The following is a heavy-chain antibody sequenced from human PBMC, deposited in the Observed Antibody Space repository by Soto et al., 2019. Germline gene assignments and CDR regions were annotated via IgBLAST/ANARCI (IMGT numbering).Heavy chain of an antibody. CDR1: GFTFSSYG. V-gene: IGHV3-30*18. D-gene: IGHD5-18*01. CDR3: AKGQHDYFDY. J-gene: IGHJ4*02. CDR2: ISYDGSNK. Sequence: GGSLRLSCAASGFTFSSYGMHWVRQAPGKGLEWVAVISYDGSNKYYADSVKGRFTISRDNSKNTLYLQMNSLRAEDTAVYYCAKGQHDYFDYWGQGTLVTVSS.